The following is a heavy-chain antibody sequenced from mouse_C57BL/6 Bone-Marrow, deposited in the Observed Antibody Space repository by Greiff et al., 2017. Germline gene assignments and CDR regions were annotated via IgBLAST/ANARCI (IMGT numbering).Heavy chain of an antibody. D-gene: IGHD2-3*01. V-gene: IGHV6-6*01. CDR1: GFTFSDAW. J-gene: IGHJ2*01. CDR3: TRLGWLLFDY. Sequence: EVKLEESGGGLVQPGGSMKLSCAASGFTFSDAWMDWVRQSPEKGLEWVAEIRNKANNHATYYAESVKGRFTISRAYSKSSVYLQMNSLRAEDTGIYYCTRLGWLLFDYWGQGTTLTVSS. CDR2: IRNKANNHAT.